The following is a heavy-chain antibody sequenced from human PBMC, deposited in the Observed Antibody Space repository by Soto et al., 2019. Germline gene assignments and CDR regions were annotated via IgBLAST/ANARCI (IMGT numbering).Heavy chain of an antibody. D-gene: IGHD2-15*01. CDR1: GGTFSSYA. CDR3: ARVEVVAATLYYYGMDV. Sequence: QVQLVQSGAEVKKPGSSVKVSCKASGGTFSSYAISWVRQAPGQGLEWMGGIIPIFGTANYAQKFQGRVTITADESTSTAYMERSSLRSEDTAVYYWARVEVVAATLYYYGMDVWGQGTTFTVSS. CDR2: IIPIFGTA. J-gene: IGHJ6*02. V-gene: IGHV1-69*12.